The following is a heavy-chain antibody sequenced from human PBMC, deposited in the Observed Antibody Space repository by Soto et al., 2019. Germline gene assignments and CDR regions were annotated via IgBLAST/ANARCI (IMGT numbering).Heavy chain of an antibody. CDR2: IWYDGSDT. CDR1: GFTFNSYG. V-gene: IGHV3-33*01. CDR3: ARKGFSGTDKYYFDY. J-gene: IGHJ4*02. D-gene: IGHD1-26*01. Sequence: GGSLRLSCAASGFTFNSYGMHWVRQAPGKGLEWVALIWYDGSDTYYADSVKGRFTISRDNSRNTLYLQMNSLRAEDTAVYYCARKGFSGTDKYYFDYWGQGTLVTVSS.